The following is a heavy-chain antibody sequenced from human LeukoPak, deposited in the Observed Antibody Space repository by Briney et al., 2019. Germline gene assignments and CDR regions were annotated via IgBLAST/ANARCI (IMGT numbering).Heavy chain of an antibody. CDR2: XYYSGST. J-gene: IGHJ5*02. Sequence: SETLSLTCTVSGXSXXXXXXYWXXIRQQXXXXXXXXXXXYYSGSTYYNPSLKSRVTISVDTSKNQFSLKLSSVTAADTAVYYCARWGYNSSSSVNWFDPWGQGTLVTVSS. V-gene: IGHV4-31*03. D-gene: IGHD6-6*01. CDR1: GXSXXXXXXY. CDR3: ARWGYNSSSSVNWFDP.